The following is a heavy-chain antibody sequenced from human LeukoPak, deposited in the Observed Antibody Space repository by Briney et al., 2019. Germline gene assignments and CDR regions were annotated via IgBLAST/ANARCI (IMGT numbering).Heavy chain of an antibody. CDR1: GGSISSYY. V-gene: IGHV4-59*01. Sequence: SETLSLTCTVSGGSISSYYWSWIRQPPGKGLEWIGYIYYSGSTNYNPSLESRVTISVDTSKNQFSLKLSSVTAADTAVYYCARGSGYYYFDYWGQGTLVTVSS. CDR2: IYYSGST. CDR3: ARGSGYYYFDY. J-gene: IGHJ4*02. D-gene: IGHD3-22*01.